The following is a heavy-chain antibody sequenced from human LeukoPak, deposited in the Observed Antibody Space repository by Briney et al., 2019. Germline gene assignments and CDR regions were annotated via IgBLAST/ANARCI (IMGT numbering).Heavy chain of an antibody. V-gene: IGHV4-59*08. Sequence: SETLSLTCTVSGGSISSYYWSWIRQPPGKGLEWIGYIYYSGSTNYNPSLKSRVTISVDTSKNQFSLKLSSVTAADTAVYYCARSPRGYSYGHSDYWGQGTLVTVSS. CDR1: GGSISSYY. CDR2: IYYSGST. J-gene: IGHJ4*02. CDR3: ARSPRGYSYGHSDY. D-gene: IGHD5-18*01.